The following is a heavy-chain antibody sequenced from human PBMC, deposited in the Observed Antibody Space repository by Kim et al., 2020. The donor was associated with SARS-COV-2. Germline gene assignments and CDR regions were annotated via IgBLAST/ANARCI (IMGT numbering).Heavy chain of an antibody. J-gene: IGHJ4*02. D-gene: IGHD1-26*01. CDR3: ARAGYGVVGATTRLFDY. CDR1: GGSISSYY. Sequence: SETLSLTCTVSGGSISSYYWSWIRQPPGKGLEWIGYISYSGSTNYNPSLKSRVTISVDTSKNQFSLKLSSVTAADTAVYYCARAGYGVVGATTRLFDYWGQGTLVTVSS. CDR2: ISYSGST. V-gene: IGHV4-59*13.